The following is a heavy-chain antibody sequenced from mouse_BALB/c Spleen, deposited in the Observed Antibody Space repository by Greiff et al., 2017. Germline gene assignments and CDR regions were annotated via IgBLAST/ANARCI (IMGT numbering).Heavy chain of an antibody. CDR1: GFTFSSYG. J-gene: IGHJ4*01. CDR2: ISSGGSYT. Sequence: EVQGVESGGDLVKPGGSLKLSCAASGFTFSSYGMSWVRQTPDKRLEWVATISSGGSYTYYPDSVKGRFTISRDNAKNTLYLQMSSLKSEDTAMYYCARLDGYPYYYAMDYWGQGTSVTVSS. CDR3: ARLDGYPYYYAMDY. D-gene: IGHD2-3*01. V-gene: IGHV5-6*01.